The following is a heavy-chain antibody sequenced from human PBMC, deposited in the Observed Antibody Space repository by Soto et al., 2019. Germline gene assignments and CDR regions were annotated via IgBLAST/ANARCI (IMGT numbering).Heavy chain of an antibody. CDR2: ISHSGIT. CDR3: ARVLRGWFDP. CDR1: GGSITSANW. J-gene: IGHJ5*02. Sequence: SETLSLTCAVSGGSITSANWWTWVRQPPGGGLEWIGEISHSGITNYKASLKSRVTMSVDKTKNDVSLKLTSVTAADTAVYYCARVLRGWFDPWGQGTPVTVSS. V-gene: IGHV4-4*02.